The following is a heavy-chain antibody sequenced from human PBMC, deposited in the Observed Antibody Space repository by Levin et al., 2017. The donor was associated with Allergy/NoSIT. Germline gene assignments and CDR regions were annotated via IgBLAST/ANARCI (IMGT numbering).Heavy chain of an antibody. V-gene: IGHV3-23*01. J-gene: IGHJ4*02. D-gene: IGHD3-16*01. CDR3: AKKVGANGWTPIDC. Sequence: LSLTCAASGFRFASNALTWVRQVPGKGLEWVSSISASGQLTYYTDSVRGRFTTSRDNSKNTMFLQMNSLRGEDTAVYYCAKKVGANGWTPIDCWGQGTLVTVSS. CDR1: GFRFASNA. CDR2: ISASGQLT.